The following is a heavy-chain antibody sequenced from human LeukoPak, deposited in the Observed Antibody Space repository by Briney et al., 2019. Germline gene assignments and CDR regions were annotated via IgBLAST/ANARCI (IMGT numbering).Heavy chain of an antibody. J-gene: IGHJ4*02. V-gene: IGHV3-21*01. CDR1: GFTFSSYT. CDR3: ARAVSSGWPKDYFDY. D-gene: IGHD6-19*01. Sequence: SGGSLRLSCAASGFTFSSYTIKWGRQAPGKGLEWVSSIISSSSYIYYADAVKGRFTISRDNAKNSLYLQMNSLRAEDTAVYYCARAVSSGWPKDYFDYWGQGTLVTVSS. CDR2: IISSSSYI.